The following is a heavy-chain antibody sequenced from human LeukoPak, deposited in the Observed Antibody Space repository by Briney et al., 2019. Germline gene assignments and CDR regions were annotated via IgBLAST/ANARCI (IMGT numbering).Heavy chain of an antibody. CDR3: AKSRGGSYYSSLDY. CDR1: GFTFSSDA. Sequence: GESLRLSCAVSGFTFSSDAMSWVRRAPGMGPEWVSSIIGSGGSTYYADSVKGRFTISRDNSKNTLFLQMNSLRVEDTALYYCAKSRGGSYYSSLDYWGQGTLVTVSS. J-gene: IGHJ4*02. D-gene: IGHD2-15*01. V-gene: IGHV3-23*01. CDR2: IIGSGGST.